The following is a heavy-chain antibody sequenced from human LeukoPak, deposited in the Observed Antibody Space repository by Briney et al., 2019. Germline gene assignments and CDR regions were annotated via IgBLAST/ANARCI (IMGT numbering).Heavy chain of an antibody. J-gene: IGHJ4*02. CDR1: GFTFSDFE. D-gene: IGHD5-18*01. CDR3: ARERGYNYGYSGYYDQ. V-gene: IGHV3-48*03. Sequence: PGGSLRLSCAASGFTFSDFEMNWVRQAPGKGLEWISYISTSGAGTYYADSVKGRFTVSRDNAKDSMFLRMDTLRSDDSAVNYCARERGYNYGYSGYYDQWGQGILVTVSS. CDR2: ISTSGAGT.